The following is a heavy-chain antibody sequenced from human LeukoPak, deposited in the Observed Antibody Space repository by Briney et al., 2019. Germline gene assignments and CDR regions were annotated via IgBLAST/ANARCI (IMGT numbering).Heavy chain of an antibody. V-gene: IGHV3-30-3*01. J-gene: IGHJ3*02. CDR3: ARDDYSSSWNLASDI. Sequence: GGSLRLSCSASGITFSSYAMHWVRQAPGKGLEWVAVISYDGSNKYYADSVKGRFTISRDNSKNTLYLQMNSLRAEDTAVYYCARDDYSSSWNLASDIWGQGTMVTVSS. CDR2: ISYDGSNK. CDR1: GITFSSYA. D-gene: IGHD6-13*01.